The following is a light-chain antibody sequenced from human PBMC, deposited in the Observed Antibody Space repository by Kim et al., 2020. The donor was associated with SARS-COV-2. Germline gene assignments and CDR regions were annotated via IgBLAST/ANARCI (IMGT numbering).Light chain of an antibody. V-gene: IGLV3-19*01. Sequence: SSELTQDPAVSVALGQTVRITCQGDSLRNYYATWYQEKPRQAPMLVMYGRNNRPSGIPDRFSCSTSGSTASLTISGAQAEDEADYYCQSRDSAGKVIFGGATKVTVL. J-gene: IGLJ2*01. CDR2: GRN. CDR3: QSRDSAGKVI. CDR1: SLRNYY.